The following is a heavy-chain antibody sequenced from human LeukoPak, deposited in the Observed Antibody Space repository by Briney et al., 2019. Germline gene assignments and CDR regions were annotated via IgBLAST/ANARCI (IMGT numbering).Heavy chain of an antibody. CDR3: ARAGPGEDAFDI. CDR2: ISYDGSTK. V-gene: IGHV3-30*19. J-gene: IGHJ3*02. Sequence: GGSLRLSCAASGFSFSSHAMHWVRQAPGKGLEWVAFISYDGSTKTYADSVKGRFTISRDNSKNTLYLQMNSLRAEDTAVYYCARAGPGEDAFDIWGQGTMVTVSS. D-gene: IGHD3-10*01. CDR1: GFSFSSHA.